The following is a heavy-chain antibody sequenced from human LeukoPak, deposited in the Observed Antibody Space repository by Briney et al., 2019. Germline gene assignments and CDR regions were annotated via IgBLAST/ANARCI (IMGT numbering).Heavy chain of an antibody. CDR3: AKVRHPYGPPDQYFDH. V-gene: IGHV3-23*01. D-gene: IGHD3-10*01. CDR1: GFTFYNYA. CDR2: ISGSGGGT. Sequence: GGSLRLSCAASGFTFYNYAMSWVRQAPGKGLEWVLAISGSGGGTYYADSVRGRFTISRDNSKNTLNLQMNSLRAEDTAVYYCAKVRHPYGPPDQYFDHWGQGTLVTVSS. J-gene: IGHJ4*02.